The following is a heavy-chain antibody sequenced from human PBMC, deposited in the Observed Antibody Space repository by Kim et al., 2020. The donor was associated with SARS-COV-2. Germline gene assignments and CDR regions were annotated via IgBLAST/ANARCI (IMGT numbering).Heavy chain of an antibody. Sequence: ASVKVSCKASGYTFSGYYMHWVRQAPGQGLEWMGRINPNSGNQNYAQKFQGRVTMTRDTSISTAYMELSSLRSDDTAVYYCARVTQQLGFDYWGQGTLVTVSS. CDR2: INPNSGNQ. D-gene: IGHD6-13*01. V-gene: IGHV1-2*06. CDR1: GYTFSGYY. J-gene: IGHJ4*02. CDR3: ARVTQQLGFDY.